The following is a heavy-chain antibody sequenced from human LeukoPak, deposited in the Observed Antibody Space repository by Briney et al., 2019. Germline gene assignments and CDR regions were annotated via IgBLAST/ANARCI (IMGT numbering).Heavy chain of an antibody. CDR1: GYTFTIYD. D-gene: IGHD6-13*01. V-gene: IGHV1-8*03. CDR3: ARAEGSSWYRFDY. J-gene: IGHJ4*02. CDR2: MNPNSGNT. Sequence: AASVTVSFKASGYTFTIYDINWVRQATGQGLEWMGWMNPNSGNTGYAQKFQGRVTITRNTSISTAYMELSSLRSEDTAVYYCARAEGSSWYRFDYWGQGTLVTVSS.